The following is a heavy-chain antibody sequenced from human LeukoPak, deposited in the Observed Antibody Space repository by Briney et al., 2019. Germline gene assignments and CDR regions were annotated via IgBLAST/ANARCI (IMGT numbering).Heavy chain of an antibody. V-gene: IGHV4-61*02. CDR2: ISTSGST. D-gene: IGHD3-3*01. Sequence: KTSETLSLTCTVSGGSISSGSYYWSWIRQPAGKGLEWIGRISTSGSTNYSPSLKSRVTISVDTSKNQFSLKLSSVTASDTAVYYCARDQFGVAEYYYYYMDVWGKGTTVTVSS. CDR1: GGSISSGSYY. CDR3: ARDQFGVAEYYYYYMDV. J-gene: IGHJ6*03.